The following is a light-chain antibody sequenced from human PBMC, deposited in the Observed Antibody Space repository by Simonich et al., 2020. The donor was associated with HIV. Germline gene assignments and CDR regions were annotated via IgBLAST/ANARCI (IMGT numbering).Light chain of an antibody. CDR1: QNISGY. CDR2: AAS. CDR3: LQDYTYPLT. V-gene: IGKV1-6*01. Sequence: IQMTQSPSSLSTSIGDRVTITCRASQNISGYLNWYQQKPGKAPKLLVYAASSLQTGVPSRFSGSGSGTDFTLTISSLQPEDFATYYCLQDYTYPLTFGGGTKVEI. J-gene: IGKJ4*01.